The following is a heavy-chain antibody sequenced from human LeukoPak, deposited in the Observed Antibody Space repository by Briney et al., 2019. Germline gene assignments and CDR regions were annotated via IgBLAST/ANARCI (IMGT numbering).Heavy chain of an antibody. J-gene: IGHJ4*02. Sequence: GESLKISRKASGYTFTNYWIGWVRHTLGKGLEWMGIIHPGDSDTRYRTSFQGQVTMSVDESTSTAYLHWTSLKASDTAIYYCARHAGYCTGGKCYSFYYFDYWGQGTLVTVSS. CDR3: ARHAGYCTGGKCYSFYYFDY. CDR2: IHPGDSDT. V-gene: IGHV5-51*01. CDR1: GYTFTNYW. D-gene: IGHD2-15*01.